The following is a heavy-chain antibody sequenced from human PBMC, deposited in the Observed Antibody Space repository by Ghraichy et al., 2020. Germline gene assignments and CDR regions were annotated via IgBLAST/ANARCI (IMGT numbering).Heavy chain of an antibody. CDR2: ISGSGGST. CDR1: GFAFSSYA. CDR3: AKGSYGDYGFDY. J-gene: IGHJ4*02. V-gene: IGHV3-23*01. D-gene: IGHD4-17*01. Sequence: GGSLRLSCAASGFAFSSYAMSWVRQAPGKGLEWVSAISGSGGSTYYADSVKGRFTISRDNSKNTLYLQMNSLRAEDTAVYYCAKGSYGDYGFDYWGQGTLVTVSS.